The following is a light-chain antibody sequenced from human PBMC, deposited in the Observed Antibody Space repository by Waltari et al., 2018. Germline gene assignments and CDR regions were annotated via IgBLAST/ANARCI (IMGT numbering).Light chain of an antibody. CDR2: SAS. J-gene: IGKJ1*01. V-gene: IGKV1-6*02. CDR1: QDIRND. Sequence: AIQMTQSPSSLSASVGDRVTITCRANQDIRNDLAWYQQKPGKAPNLLIYSASNLQSGVPSRFSGGGFGTDFTLTISDLQAEDFATYYCLQDYNSWTFGQGTKVEI. CDR3: LQDYNSWT.